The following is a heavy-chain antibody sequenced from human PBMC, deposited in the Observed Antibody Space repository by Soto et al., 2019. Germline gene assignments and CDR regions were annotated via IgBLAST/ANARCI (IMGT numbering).Heavy chain of an antibody. CDR1: GYTFTAYS. V-gene: IGHV1-3*01. CDR2: INAGDGST. J-gene: IGHJ5*02. Sequence: ASVKVSCKASGYTFTAYSMHWVRQAPGQSLEWMGWINAGDGSTKYSPKFQARVTITRDTSASTVYLELTSLTSEDRAVYYCVRRHVSATGIDWFDPWGQGALVTVSS. D-gene: IGHD6-13*01. CDR3: VRRHVSATGIDWFDP.